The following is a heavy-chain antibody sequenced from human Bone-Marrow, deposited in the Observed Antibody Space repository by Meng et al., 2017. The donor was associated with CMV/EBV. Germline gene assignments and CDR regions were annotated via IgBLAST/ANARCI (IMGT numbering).Heavy chain of an antibody. V-gene: IGHV1-69*05. CDR2: IIPIFGTA. J-gene: IGHJ4*02. Sequence: SVKVSCKASGGTFSSYAISWVRQAAGQGLEWMGGIIPIFGTANYAQKFQGRVTITTDESTSTAYMELSSLRSEDTAVYYCAFNYDSTETTDYWGQGTLVTVSS. CDR3: AFNYDSTETTDY. CDR1: GGTFSSYA. D-gene: IGHD3-22*01.